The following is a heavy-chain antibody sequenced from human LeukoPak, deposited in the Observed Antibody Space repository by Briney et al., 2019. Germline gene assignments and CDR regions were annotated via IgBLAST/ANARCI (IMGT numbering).Heavy chain of an antibody. CDR2: FDPEDGET. Sequence: ASVKVSCKVSGYTLTELSMHWVRQAPGEGLEWMGGFDPEDGETIYAQKFQGRVTMTEDTSTDTAYMELSNLRSEDTAVYYCATDLSLQKQWLVFDYWGQGTLVTVSS. D-gene: IGHD6-19*01. CDR1: GYTLTELS. V-gene: IGHV1-24*01. J-gene: IGHJ4*02. CDR3: ATDLSLQKQWLVFDY.